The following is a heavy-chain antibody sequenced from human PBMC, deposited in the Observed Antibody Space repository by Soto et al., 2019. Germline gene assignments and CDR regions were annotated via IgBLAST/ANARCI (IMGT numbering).Heavy chain of an antibody. Sequence: QVQLVESGGGVVQPGRSLRLSCAASGFTFSSYGMYWVRQAPGKGLEWVAVISYDGSNKYYADSVKGRFTISRDNSKNTLYLQMNSLRAEDTAVHYCAKETARSAVADYWGQGTLVTVSS. J-gene: IGHJ4*02. CDR1: GFTFSSYG. CDR2: ISYDGSNK. V-gene: IGHV3-30*18. D-gene: IGHD6-19*01. CDR3: AKETARSAVADY.